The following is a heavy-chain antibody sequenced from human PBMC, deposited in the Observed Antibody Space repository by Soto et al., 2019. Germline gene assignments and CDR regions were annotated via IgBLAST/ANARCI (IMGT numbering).Heavy chain of an antibody. J-gene: IGHJ6*02. Sequence: GGSLRLSCAASGFTFSSYSMNWVRQAPGKGLEWVSYISSSSSTIYYADSVKGRFTISRDNAKNSLYLQMNSLRDEDTAVYYCARDAVVPAAGFIRSYYGMDVWGQGTTVTVSS. CDR2: ISSSSSTI. CDR3: ARDAVVPAAGFIRSYYGMDV. CDR1: GFTFSSYS. V-gene: IGHV3-48*02. D-gene: IGHD2-2*01.